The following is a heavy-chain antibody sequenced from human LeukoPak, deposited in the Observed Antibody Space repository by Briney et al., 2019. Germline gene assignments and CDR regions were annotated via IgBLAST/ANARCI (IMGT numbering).Heavy chain of an antibody. J-gene: IGHJ4*02. CDR2: INHSGST. D-gene: IGHD6-19*01. Sequence: SETLSLTCAVSGGSFSGYYWSWIRQPPGKGLEWIGEINHSGSTNYNPSLKSRVTISVDTSKNQFSLKLSSVTAADTAVYYCARYSSPDYWGQGTLVTVSS. V-gene: IGHV4-34*01. CDR3: ARYSSPDY. CDR1: GGSFSGYY.